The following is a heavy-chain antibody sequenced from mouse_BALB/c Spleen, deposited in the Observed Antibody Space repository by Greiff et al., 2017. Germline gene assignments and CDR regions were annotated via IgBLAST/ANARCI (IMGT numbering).Heavy chain of an antibody. Sequence: EVQGVESGGGLVQPGGSLKLSCAASGFTFSSYGMSWVRQTPDKRLELVATINSNGGSTYYPDSVKGRFTISRDNAKNTLYLQMSSLKSEDTAMYYCARDPLYYGSTWGYFDVWGAGTTVTVSS. D-gene: IGHD1-1*01. CDR3: ARDPLYYGSTWGYFDV. CDR2: INSNGGST. J-gene: IGHJ1*01. CDR1: GFTFSSYG. V-gene: IGHV5-6-3*01.